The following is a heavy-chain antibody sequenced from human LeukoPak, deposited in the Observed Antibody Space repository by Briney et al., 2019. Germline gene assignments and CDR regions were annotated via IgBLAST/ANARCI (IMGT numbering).Heavy chain of an antibody. V-gene: IGHV4-30-4*08. D-gene: IGHD3-22*01. CDR3: AREVAGYYDSSGYFDI. CDR2: IYYSGSS. J-gene: IGHJ3*02. Sequence: SQTLSLTCTVSGGSISSGDYYWSWIRQPPEKGLEWIGYIYYSGSSYYNPSLKSRVTISVDTSKNQFSLKLSSVTAADTAVYYCAREVAGYYDSSGYFDIWGQGTMVTVSS. CDR1: GGSISSGDYY.